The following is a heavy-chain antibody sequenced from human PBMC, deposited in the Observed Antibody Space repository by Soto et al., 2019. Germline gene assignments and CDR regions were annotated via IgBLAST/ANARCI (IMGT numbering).Heavy chain of an antibody. J-gene: IGHJ6*02. V-gene: IGHV1-69*01. CDR3: ARGRGYSGDDHYYYFDMDV. Sequence: QVQLVQSGAEVKKPGSSVKVSCKASGGTFNNYPITWVRQAPGEGLEWMGGSIPIFGTANYAQKFQGRVKIRGEEATSTAYMELSSLRSEDTAVYYCARGRGYSGDDHYYYFDMDVWGQGTTVTVSS. CDR2: SIPIFGTA. D-gene: IGHD5-12*01. CDR1: GGTFNNYP.